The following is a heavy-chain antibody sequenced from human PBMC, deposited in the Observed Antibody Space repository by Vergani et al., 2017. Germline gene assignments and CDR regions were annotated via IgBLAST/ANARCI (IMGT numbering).Heavy chain of an antibody. CDR1: GGSISSSNW. CDR2: IYHSGST. CDR3: ATDYYGSGSYSFDY. J-gene: IGHJ4*02. D-gene: IGHD3-10*01. Sequence: QVQLQESGPGLVKPSGTLSLTCAVSGGSISSSNWWSWVRQPPGKGREWSGEIYHSGSTNYNPSLKSRVTISVDKSKNQFSLKLSSVTAADTAVYYCATDYYGSGSYSFDYWGQGTLVTVSS. V-gene: IGHV4-4*02.